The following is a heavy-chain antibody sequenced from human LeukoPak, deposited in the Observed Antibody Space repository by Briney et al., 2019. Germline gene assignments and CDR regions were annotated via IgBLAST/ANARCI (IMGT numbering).Heavy chain of an antibody. CDR1: GGTLSRSA. J-gene: IGHJ3*02. Sequence: SVKVSCKASGGTLSRSALSWVRQTPGQGPEWMGRIMPIFHTTNYAQRFQGRATITTDESTTTAYMELRSLRSEDTGIYYCARDIPGSSGHFNDAFGIWGQGTMVTVSS. D-gene: IGHD3-22*01. CDR2: IMPIFHTT. V-gene: IGHV1-69*05. CDR3: ARDIPGSSGHFNDAFGI.